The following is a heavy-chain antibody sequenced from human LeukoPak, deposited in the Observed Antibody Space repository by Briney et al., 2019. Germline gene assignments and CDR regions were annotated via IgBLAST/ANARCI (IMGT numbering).Heavy chain of an antibody. CDR2: IKQDGSEK. CDR1: GFTFSSYW. V-gene: IGHV3-7*01. CDR3: AREGESTSSSGCFDY. J-gene: IGHJ4*02. D-gene: IGHD2-2*01. Sequence: GGSLRLSCAASGFTFSSYWMSWVRQAPGKGLEWVANIKQDGSEKYYVDSVKGRFTISRDNAKNSLYLQMNSLRAEDTAAYYCAREGESTSSSGCFDYWGQGTLVTVSS.